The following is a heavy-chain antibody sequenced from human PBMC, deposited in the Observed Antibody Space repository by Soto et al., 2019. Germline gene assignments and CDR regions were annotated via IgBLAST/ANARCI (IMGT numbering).Heavy chain of an antibody. V-gene: IGHV4-39*01. CDR1: GGSISGSYYY. CDR2: VFYTGFT. J-gene: IGHJ4*02. D-gene: IGHD1-20*01. CDR3: ATSQKGYNWNYFDH. Sequence: SETLSLTCAVSGGSISGSYYYWAWLRQSPGKGPEWIGSVFYTGFTSYNPSLESRVSVSVDASKSQFSLKLSAVTAADTAVYYCATSQKGYNWNYFDHWGQGALVTVSS.